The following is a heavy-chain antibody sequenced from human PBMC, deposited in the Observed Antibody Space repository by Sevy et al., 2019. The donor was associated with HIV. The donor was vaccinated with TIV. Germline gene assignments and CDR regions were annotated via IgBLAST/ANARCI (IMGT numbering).Heavy chain of an antibody. CDR1: GITFTIYT. CDR2: ISSSSSYI. Sequence: GGSQRLSCAASGITFTIYTMNWVRQAPGKGLEWVSSISSSSSYIYYADSVKGRFTISRDNAKSSLYLQMNSLRAEDTAVYYCAREDSNAVCYSHWGQGTLVTVSS. J-gene: IGHJ4*02. D-gene: IGHD2-8*01. CDR3: AREDSNAVCYSH. V-gene: IGHV3-21*01.